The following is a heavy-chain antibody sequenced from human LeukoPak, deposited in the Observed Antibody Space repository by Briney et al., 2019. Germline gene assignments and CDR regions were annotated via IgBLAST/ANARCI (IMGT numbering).Heavy chain of an antibody. D-gene: IGHD6-25*01. J-gene: IGHJ6*03. Sequence: GGSLRLSCAASGFTFSDYSITWVRQAPGKGLEWVSSISTSSTYTFYADSVKGRFTISRDNRKNILYLQMSSLTAEDTAVYYCARDGSGFYLYYYMDVWGKGTTVTVSS. V-gene: IGHV3-21*06. CDR3: ARDGSGFYLYYYMDV. CDR1: GFTFSDYS. CDR2: ISTSSTYT.